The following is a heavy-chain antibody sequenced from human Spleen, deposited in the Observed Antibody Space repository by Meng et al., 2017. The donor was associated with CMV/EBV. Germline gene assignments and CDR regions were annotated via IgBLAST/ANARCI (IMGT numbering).Heavy chain of an antibody. CDR3: AKTGGSGTPINWFDP. CDR1: GCTFSTNV. Sequence: SGCTFSTNVINWVRQAPGQGLEWMGGIIPIFGTPNYAQKFQGRVTISADESTSTAYMELSGLTSEDTAVYYCAKTGGSGTPINWFDPWGQGTLVTVSS. J-gene: IGHJ5*02. CDR2: IIPIFGTP. V-gene: IGHV1-69*01. D-gene: IGHD3-10*01.